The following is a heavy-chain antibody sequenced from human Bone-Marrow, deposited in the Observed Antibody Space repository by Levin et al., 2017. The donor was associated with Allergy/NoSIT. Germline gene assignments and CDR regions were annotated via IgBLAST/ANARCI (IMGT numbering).Heavy chain of an antibody. Sequence: SETLSLTCAVSSGSFTDVYWSWLRQSPGRGLEWLGEVTHSGSTEYNPSLKSRISISVDSTNKHFSLKLTSVTAADTGVYYCARQHCNNAGGCFGDDWFDSWGQGTLVTVSS. CDR3: ARQHCNNAGGCFGDDWFDS. J-gene: IGHJ5*01. CDR1: SGSFTDVY. V-gene: IGHV4-34*01. CDR2: VTHSGST. D-gene: IGHD2/OR15-2a*01.